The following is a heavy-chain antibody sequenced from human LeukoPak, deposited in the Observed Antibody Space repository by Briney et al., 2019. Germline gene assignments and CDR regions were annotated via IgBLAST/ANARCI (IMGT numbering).Heavy chain of an antibody. J-gene: IGHJ4*02. Sequence: EASVKVSCKASGYTFTSYGISWVRQAPGQGLEWMGWISAYNGNTNYAQKLQGRVTMTTDTSTSTAYMELRSLRSDDTAVYYCARADIVVVVAATPDFDYWGQGTLVTVSS. D-gene: IGHD2-15*01. V-gene: IGHV1-18*01. CDR3: ARADIVVVVAATPDFDY. CDR1: GYTFTSYG. CDR2: ISAYNGNT.